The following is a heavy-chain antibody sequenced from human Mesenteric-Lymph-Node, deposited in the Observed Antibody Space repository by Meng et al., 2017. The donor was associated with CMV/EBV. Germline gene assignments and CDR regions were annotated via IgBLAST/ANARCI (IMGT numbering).Heavy chain of an antibody. CDR1: GFTFSSYW. J-gene: IGHJ4*02. CDR2: IKPDGSEN. V-gene: IGHV3-7*01. D-gene: IGHD3-10*01. CDR3: ARDSGPLGSDFDY. Sequence: GESLKISCAASGFTFSSYWMSWVRQAPGKGLEWVANIKPDGSENYYVDSVKGRFTISRDSAKNSLYLQMDSLRAEDTAVFYCARDSGPLGSDFDYWGQGTLVTVSS.